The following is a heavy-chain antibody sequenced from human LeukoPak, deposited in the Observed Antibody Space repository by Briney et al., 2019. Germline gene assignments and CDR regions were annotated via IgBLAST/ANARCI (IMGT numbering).Heavy chain of an antibody. CDR3: ARGSPYGSKVDI. J-gene: IGHJ3*02. D-gene: IGHD3-10*01. CDR1: GYTFTSYD. V-gene: IGHV1-8*01. CDR2: MNPNSGNT. Sequence: ASVKVSCEASGYTFTSYDINWVRQATGQGLEWMGWMNPNSGNTGYAQKFQGRVTMTRNTSISTAYMELSSLRSEDTAVYYCARGSPYGSKVDIWGQGTVVTVSS.